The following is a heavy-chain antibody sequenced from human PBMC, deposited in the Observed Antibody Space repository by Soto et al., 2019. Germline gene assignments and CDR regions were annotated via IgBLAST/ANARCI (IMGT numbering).Heavy chain of an antibody. J-gene: IGHJ6*02. D-gene: IGHD6-13*01. Sequence: PGGSLRLSCAASGFTFSSYGMHWVRQTPGKGLEWVAAIWYDGSNKYYADSVKGRFTISRDNSKNTLYLQMNSLRAEDTAVYYCARPGRYSSSWYVLNYYYYGMDVWGQGTTVTVSS. CDR2: IWYDGSNK. CDR3: ARPGRYSSSWYVLNYYYYGMDV. CDR1: GFTFSSYG. V-gene: IGHV3-33*01.